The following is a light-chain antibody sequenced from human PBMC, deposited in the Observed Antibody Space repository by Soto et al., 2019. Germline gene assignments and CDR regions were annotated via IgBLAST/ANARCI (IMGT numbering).Light chain of an antibody. J-gene: IGLJ1*01. Sequence: QSALTQPASVSGSPRQSITISCTGTISDFVVYNYVSWYQQHPGKAPKLMIYGVSNRPSGVSNRFSGSKSGNTASLTISGLQANDEADYYCSSHTISSALQVFGTGTKVTVL. CDR2: GVS. CDR1: ISDFVVYNY. CDR3: SSHTISSALQV. V-gene: IGLV2-14*01.